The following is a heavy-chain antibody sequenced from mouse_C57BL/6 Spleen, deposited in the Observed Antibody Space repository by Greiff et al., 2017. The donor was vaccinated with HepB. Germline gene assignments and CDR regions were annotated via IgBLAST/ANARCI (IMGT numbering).Heavy chain of an antibody. CDR1: GFPITSGYY. V-gene: IGHV12-3*01. CDR3: AGDSFWFAY. J-gene: IGHJ3*01. CDR2: ITHSGET. Sequence: VQLQESGPGLVKPSQSLFLTCSITGFPITSGYYWIWIRQSPGKPLEWMGYITHSGETFYNPSLQSPISITRETSKNQFFLQLNSVTTEDTAMYYCAGDSFWFAYWGQGTLVTVSA.